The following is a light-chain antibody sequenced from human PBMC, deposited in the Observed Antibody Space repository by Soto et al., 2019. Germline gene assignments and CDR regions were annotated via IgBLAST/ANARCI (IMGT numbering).Light chain of an antibody. CDR3: SPYTSSSTRGV. CDR1: SSDGGGYNY. Sequence: QSALTPPASVSGSPGQSITISCTGTSSDGGGYNYVSWYQQHPGKAPKLMIYDVSNRPSGVSNRFSGSKSGNTASLTISGPQADDAADYYCSPYTSSSTRGVFAGGTTLPVL. V-gene: IGLV2-14*01. CDR2: DVS. J-gene: IGLJ2*01.